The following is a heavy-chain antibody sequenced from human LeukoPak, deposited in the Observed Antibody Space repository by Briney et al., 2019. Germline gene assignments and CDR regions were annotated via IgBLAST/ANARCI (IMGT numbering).Heavy chain of an antibody. V-gene: IGHV3-21*01. CDR2: ISSSSSYI. CDR3: AREGQIAAAGPGYFDY. CDR1: GFTFSSYS. J-gene: IGHJ4*02. Sequence: GGSLRLSCAASGFTFSSYSMNWVRQAPGKGLEWVSSISSSSSYIYYADSVKGRFTISRDNAKNSLYLQMNSLRAEDTAVYYCAREGQIAAAGPGYFDYWGQGTLVTVSS. D-gene: IGHD6-13*01.